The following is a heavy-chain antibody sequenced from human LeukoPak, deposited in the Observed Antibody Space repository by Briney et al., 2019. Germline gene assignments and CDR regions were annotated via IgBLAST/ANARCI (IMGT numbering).Heavy chain of an antibody. CDR2: INHSGST. V-gene: IGHV4-34*01. CDR3: ARGGYENFDY. CDR1: GGSFSGYN. J-gene: IGHJ4*02. Sequence: SETLSLACAVYGGSFSGYNWSWIRQPPGKGLEWIGEINHSGSTNYNPSLKSRVTISVDTSKNQFSLKLSSVTAADTAVYYCARGGYENFDYWGQGTLVTVSS. D-gene: IGHD5-12*01.